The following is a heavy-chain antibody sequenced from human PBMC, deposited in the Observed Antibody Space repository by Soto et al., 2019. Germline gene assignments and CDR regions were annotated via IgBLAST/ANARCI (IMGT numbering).Heavy chain of an antibody. CDR1: GGTFSSYA. V-gene: IGHV1-69*13. J-gene: IGHJ4*02. CDR3: VKGPYHDLWSGYHPPFDY. CDR2: IIPIFGTA. D-gene: IGHD3-3*01. Sequence: SVKVSCKASGGTFSSYAISWVRQAPGQGLEWMGGIIPIFGTANYAQKFQGRVTITADESTSTAYMELSSLRAEDTAVYYCVKGPYHDLWSGYHPPFDYWGQGTLVTVSS.